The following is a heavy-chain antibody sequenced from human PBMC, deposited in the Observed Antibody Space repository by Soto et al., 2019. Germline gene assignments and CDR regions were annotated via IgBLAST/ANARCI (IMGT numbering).Heavy chain of an antibody. CDR1: GGSITTNGHY. D-gene: IGHD1-26*01. Sequence: QVQLQESGPELVKPSQTLSLTCSVSGGSITTNGHYWTWIRQHPGQGLEWIAYIYYTGNSYLNPSLKSRLSISVDTSKNQFSLELWSVTAADTAVYYCAREKWGFESWGQGTLVTVSS. V-gene: IGHV4-31*03. CDR3: AREKWGFES. CDR2: IYYTGNS. J-gene: IGHJ4*02.